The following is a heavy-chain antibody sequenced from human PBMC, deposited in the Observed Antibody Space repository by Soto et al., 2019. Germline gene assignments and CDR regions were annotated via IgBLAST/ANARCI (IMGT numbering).Heavy chain of an antibody. J-gene: IGHJ5*02. Sequence: QVQLVQSGGGVVQPGTSLRLSRAASGFSFSDYGVHWVRQAPGKGLEWVAVIWSNGYNKDYIDSVKGRFTVSRDNSRTTVYLQMNDVRVDDTAVYYCARAMGHLERDWFDPWGQGTLVTVSS. D-gene: IGHD1-26*01. CDR2: IWSNGYNK. CDR3: ARAMGHLERDWFDP. CDR1: GFSFSDYG. V-gene: IGHV3-33*01.